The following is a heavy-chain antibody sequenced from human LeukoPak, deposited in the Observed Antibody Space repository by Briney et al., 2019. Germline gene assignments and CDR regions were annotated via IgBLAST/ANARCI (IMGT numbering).Heavy chain of an antibody. V-gene: IGHV5-51*01. Sequence: GESLKISCKGSGYSFTSYWIGWVRQMPGKGLEWMGIIYPGDSDTRYSPSFLGQVTISADKSISTAYLQWSSLKASDTAMYYCARQAVAGPDDSYYFDYWGQGTLVTVSS. CDR3: ARQAVAGPDDSYYFDY. D-gene: IGHD6-19*01. J-gene: IGHJ4*02. CDR1: GYSFTSYW. CDR2: IYPGDSDT.